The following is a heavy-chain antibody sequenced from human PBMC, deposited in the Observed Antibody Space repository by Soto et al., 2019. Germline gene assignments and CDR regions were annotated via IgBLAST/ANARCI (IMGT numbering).Heavy chain of an antibody. CDR3: VRLIGNSWLDF. Sequence: PSQTLSLTCAISGDSVSSSSVTWNWIRQSPSRGLEWLGRTYYRSKWYNDYAESVTSRITINPDTSRNQFSLHLNSVTPEDTAVYYCVRLIGNSWLDFWGQETRVNRLL. CDR2: TYYRSKWYN. CDR1: GDSVSSSSVT. V-gene: IGHV6-1*01. D-gene: IGHD1-26*01. J-gene: IGHJ5*01.